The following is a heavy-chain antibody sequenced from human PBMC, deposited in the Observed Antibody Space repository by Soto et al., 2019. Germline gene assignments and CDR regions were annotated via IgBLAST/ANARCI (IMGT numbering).Heavy chain of an antibody. J-gene: IGHJ4*02. D-gene: IGHD3-10*01. CDR2: IYYSGST. V-gene: IGHV4-39*07. CDR3: ASRLYGSGGSPFDY. Sequence: SETLSLTCTVSGGSISSSSYYWGWIRQPPGKGLEWIGSIYYSGSTNYSPSFQGHVTISADKSISTAYLQWSSLKASDTAMYYCASRLYGSGGSPFDYWGQGTLVTVSS. CDR1: GGSISSSSYY.